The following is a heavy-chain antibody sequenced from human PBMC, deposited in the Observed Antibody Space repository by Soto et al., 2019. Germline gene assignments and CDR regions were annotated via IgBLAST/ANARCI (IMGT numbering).Heavy chain of an antibody. Sequence: GGSLRLSCEASGFTFSIYAMTWVRQAPGKGLEWVSAISDTGDSTYYADSVKGRFTISRDSSKNTLHLQMNSLRAEDTAVYYCAKDLGYSYGYWFDYWGQGTLVTVYS. CDR3: AKDLGYSYGYWFDY. J-gene: IGHJ4*02. D-gene: IGHD5-18*01. CDR2: ISDTGDST. CDR1: GFTFSIYA. V-gene: IGHV3-23*01.